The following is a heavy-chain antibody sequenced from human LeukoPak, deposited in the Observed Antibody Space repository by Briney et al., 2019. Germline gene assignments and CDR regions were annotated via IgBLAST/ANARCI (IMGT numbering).Heavy chain of an antibody. D-gene: IGHD6-19*01. V-gene: IGHV1-8*03. J-gene: IGHJ6*03. CDR2: MNPKSGNT. Sequence: ASVKVSCKASGYTLTSYDINWVRQATGQGLEWMGWMNPKSGNTGYAQKFQGRVTITRNTSISTAYMEVSSLRYEDTAVYYCARRAVDNSYYYYMDVWGKGTTVTVSS. CDR1: GYTLTSYD. CDR3: ARRAVDNSYYYYMDV.